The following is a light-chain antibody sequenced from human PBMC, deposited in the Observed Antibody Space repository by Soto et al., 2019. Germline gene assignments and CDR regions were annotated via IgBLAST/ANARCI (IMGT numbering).Light chain of an antibody. CDR2: DVS. Sequence: EIVLTQSPATLSLSPGERATLSCRASQSVSSDLAWYQQKPGQAPRLLIYDVSDRATGVPARFSGSGSGTDFTLTISSLVPEDFAVYYCQQRDSWPLTFGGGTKVEIK. V-gene: IGKV3-11*01. J-gene: IGKJ4*01. CDR3: QQRDSWPLT. CDR1: QSVSSD.